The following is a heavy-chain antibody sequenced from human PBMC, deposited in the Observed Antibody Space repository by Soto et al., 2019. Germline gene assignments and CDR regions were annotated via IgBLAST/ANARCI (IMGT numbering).Heavy chain of an antibody. CDR2: ISSSGSTI. CDR1: GFSFSSHS. J-gene: IGHJ4*02. Sequence: PGGSLRLSCAASGFSFSSHSMKWVRQAPGKGLEWVSYISSSGSTIYYADSVKGRFTISRDNAKNPLYLQMNSLRDDDTAVYYCARGRGYCGGTNCYLDYWGQGA. D-gene: IGHD2-21*01. CDR3: ARGRGYCGGTNCYLDY. V-gene: IGHV3-48*02.